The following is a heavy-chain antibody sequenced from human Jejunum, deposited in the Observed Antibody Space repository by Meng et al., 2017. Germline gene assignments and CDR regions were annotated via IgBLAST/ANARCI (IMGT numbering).Heavy chain of an antibody. J-gene: IGHJ4*02. D-gene: IGHD2-21*02. Sequence: QVQLVQSGAEGRKPGAAVKGACKASGYTFTSNAMHWVRQAPGQRLEWLGWINTGNGNTKYSEKLQGRVTITRDTSASTAYMELSSLRSEDTAIYYCATLCGGNCYSDYWGQGTLVTVSS. CDR3: ATLCGGNCYSDY. CDR1: GYTFTSNA. V-gene: IGHV1-3*04. CDR2: INTGNGNT.